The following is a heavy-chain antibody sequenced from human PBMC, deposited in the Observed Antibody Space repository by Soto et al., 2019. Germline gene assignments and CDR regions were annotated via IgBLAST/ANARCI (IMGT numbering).Heavy chain of an antibody. CDR2: IYYSGIT. D-gene: IGHD2-21*01. CDR1: GGSISSSSYY. Sequence: QLQLQESGPGLVKPSETLSLTCTVSGGSISSSSYYWGWIRQPPGKGLEWIGSIYYSGITYYNPSLKSRVTISVDTSKNQFSLKLSSVTAADTAVYYCARRGWGSAHDYWGQGTLVTVSS. CDR3: ARRGWGSAHDY. V-gene: IGHV4-39*01. J-gene: IGHJ4*02.